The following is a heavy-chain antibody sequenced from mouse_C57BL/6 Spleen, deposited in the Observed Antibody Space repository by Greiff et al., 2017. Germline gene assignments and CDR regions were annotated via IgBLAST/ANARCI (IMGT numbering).Heavy chain of an antibody. CDR2: IHPNSGST. D-gene: IGHD1-1*01. J-gene: IGHJ1*03. CDR3: AHYYGSSYWYFDV. V-gene: IGHV1-64*01. Sequence: QVQLKESGAELVKPGASVKLSCKASGYTFTSYWMHWVKQRPGQGLEWIGMIHPNSGSTNYNEKFKSKATLTVDKSSSTAYMQLSSLTSEDSAVYYGAHYYGSSYWYFDVWGTGTTVTVSS. CDR1: GYTFTSYW.